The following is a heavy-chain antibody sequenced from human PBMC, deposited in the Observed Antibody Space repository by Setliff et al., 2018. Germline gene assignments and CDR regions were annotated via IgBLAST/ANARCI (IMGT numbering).Heavy chain of an antibody. V-gene: IGHV3-33*08. Sequence: GGSLRLSCAASGFTFSTYRMHWVRQAPGKGLEWVAVIWDDGGNKYHADSVKGRFTISRDSSKNTLYLQMNSLRPEDAAVYYCARTCSGSGCYAGLESWGQGTPVTVSS. CDR2: IWDDGGNK. D-gene: IGHD2-15*01. CDR3: ARTCSGSGCYAGLES. J-gene: IGHJ4*02. CDR1: GFTFSTYR.